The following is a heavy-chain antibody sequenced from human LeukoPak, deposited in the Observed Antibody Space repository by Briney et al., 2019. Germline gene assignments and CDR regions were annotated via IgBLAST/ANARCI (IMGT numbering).Heavy chain of an antibody. CDR2: VSGDGVST. V-gene: IGHV3-43*02. J-gene: IGHJ4*02. CDR3: ARESGKFDY. Sequence: PGGSLRLSCVASGFTFSSYSMNWVRQAPGQGLEWVSLVSGDGVSTFFADSVKGRFSISRDNSKNSLFLEMSSLRTEDTAMYYCARESGKFDYWGQGTLVAVSS. CDR1: GFTFSSYS.